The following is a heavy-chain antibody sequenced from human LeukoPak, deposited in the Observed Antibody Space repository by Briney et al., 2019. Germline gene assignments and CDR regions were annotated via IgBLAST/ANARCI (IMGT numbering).Heavy chain of an antibody. Sequence: GGSLRLSCAASGFTFSSYGMHCVRQAPGKGLECVAVIWYDVSNKHYADSVKGRFTISRDNSKNTLYLQMNSLRAEDTAVYYCARFFFQAEDGIRYFDWLSTNYYGMDVWGQGTTVTVSS. D-gene: IGHD3-9*01. CDR1: GFTFSSYG. CDR3: ARFFFQAEDGIRYFDWLSTNYYGMDV. CDR2: IWYDVSNK. V-gene: IGHV3-33*01. J-gene: IGHJ6*02.